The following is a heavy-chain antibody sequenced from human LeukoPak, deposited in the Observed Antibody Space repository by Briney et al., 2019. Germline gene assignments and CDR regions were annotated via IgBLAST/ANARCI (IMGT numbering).Heavy chain of an antibody. CDR1: GYTFTSYA. V-gene: IGHV1-3*01. CDR3: ARGLSGWYVNWLDP. CDR2: INAGNGNT. Sequence: GASVKVSCKASGYTFTSYAMHWVRQAPGQRLEWMGWINAGNGNTKYSQKFQGRVTITRDTSASTAYMELSSLRSEDTAVYYCARGLSGWYVNWLDPWGQGTLVTVSS. D-gene: IGHD6-19*01. J-gene: IGHJ5*02.